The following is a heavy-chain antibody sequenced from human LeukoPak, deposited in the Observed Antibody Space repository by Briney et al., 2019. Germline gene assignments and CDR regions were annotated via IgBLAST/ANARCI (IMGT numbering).Heavy chain of an antibody. V-gene: IGHV4-59*01. J-gene: IGHJ4*02. CDR3: ARDGSHYFDY. CDR1: GGSINSYY. CDR2: IYYSGST. D-gene: IGHD5-12*01. Sequence: SETLSLTCTVSGGSINSYYWSWIRQPPGKGLEWIGYIYYSGSTNYNPSLKSRVTISVDTSKNQFSLKLSSVTAADTAVYYCARDGSHYFDYWGQGTLVTVSS.